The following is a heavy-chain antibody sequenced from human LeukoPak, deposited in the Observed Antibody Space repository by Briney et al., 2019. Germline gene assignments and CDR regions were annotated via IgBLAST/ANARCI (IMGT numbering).Heavy chain of an antibody. J-gene: IGHJ4*02. CDR2: ISYDGSNK. CDR3: ARARGGTSLDY. Sequence: PGGSLRLSCAASGFTFSNYVLHWVRQAPGKGLEWVAVISYDGSNKYYADSVKGRFTFSRDNSKNTLYLQMNSLRTEDTAVYYCARARGGTSLDYWGQGTLVTVSS. D-gene: IGHD3-10*01. V-gene: IGHV3-30-3*01. CDR1: GFTFSNYV.